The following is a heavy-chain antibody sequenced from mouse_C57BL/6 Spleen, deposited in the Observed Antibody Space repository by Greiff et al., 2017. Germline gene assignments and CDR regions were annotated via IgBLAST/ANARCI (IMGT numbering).Heavy chain of an antibody. CDR1: GFTFSDYY. D-gene: IGHD2-5*01. CDR2: INYDGSST. V-gene: IGHV5-16*01. J-gene: IGHJ2*01. Sequence: EVKLVESEGGLVQPGSSMKLSCTASGFTFSDYYMAWVRQVPEKGLEWVANINYDGSSTYYLDSLKSRFIISRDNAKNILYLQMSSLKSEDTATYYCARSNSYFDYRGQGTTLTVSS. CDR3: ARSNSYFDY.